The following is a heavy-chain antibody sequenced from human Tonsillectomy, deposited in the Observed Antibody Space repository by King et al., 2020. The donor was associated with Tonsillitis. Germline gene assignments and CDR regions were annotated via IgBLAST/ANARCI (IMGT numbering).Heavy chain of an antibody. CDR2: ISSSSSTI. Sequence: VQLVESGGGLVQPGGSLRLSCAASGFTFSSYSMNWVRQAPGKGLEWVSYISSSSSTIYYADSVKGRFTICRSNAKNSLYLQMNSLRDEDTVVYYCASWDIVVVPAPRHNWFDPWGQGTLVTVSS. CDR1: GFTFSSYS. CDR3: ASWDIVVVPAPRHNWFDP. J-gene: IGHJ5*02. V-gene: IGHV3-48*02. D-gene: IGHD2-2*01.